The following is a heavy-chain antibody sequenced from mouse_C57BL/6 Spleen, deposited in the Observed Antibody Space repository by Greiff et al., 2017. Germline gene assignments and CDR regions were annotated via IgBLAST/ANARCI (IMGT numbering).Heavy chain of an antibody. CDR1: GFSLTSYG. Sequence: QVQLKQSGPGLVQPSQSLSITCTVSGFSLTSYGVHWVRPSPGKGLAWLGVIWSGGSTDYNAAFISRLSISKDKSKSQVVFKRNRRQADDTAIYYCARRRRYAMDYWGQGTSVTGSS. CDR2: IWSGGST. J-gene: IGHJ4*01. V-gene: IGHV2-2*01. CDR3: ARRRRYAMDY.